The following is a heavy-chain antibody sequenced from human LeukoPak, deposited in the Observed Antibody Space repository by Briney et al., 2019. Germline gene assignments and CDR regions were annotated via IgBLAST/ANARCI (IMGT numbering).Heavy chain of an antibody. CDR1: GGSFSGYY. CDR3: ASRGDY. CDR2: IKHSGST. Sequence: PSETLSLTCAVYGGSFSGYYWSWIRQPPGKGLEWIGEIKHSGSTNYNPSLKSRVTISVDTSKNQFSLKLSSVTAADTAVYYCASRGDYWGQGTLVTVSS. J-gene: IGHJ4*02. V-gene: IGHV4-34*01.